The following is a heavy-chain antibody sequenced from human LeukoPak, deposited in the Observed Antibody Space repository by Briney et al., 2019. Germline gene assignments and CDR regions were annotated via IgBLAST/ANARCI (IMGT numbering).Heavy chain of an antibody. CDR1: GFTVSSNY. V-gene: IGHV3-66*01. D-gene: IGHD1-26*01. J-gene: IGHJ4*02. CDR2: IYSGGST. Sequence: QSGGSLRLSCAASGFTVSSNYMSWVRQAPGKGLEWVSVIYSGGSTYYADSVKGRFTISRDNSKNTLYLQMNSLRAEDTAVYYCARDSRLVGATYYFDYWGQGTLVTVSS. CDR3: ARDSRLVGATYYFDY.